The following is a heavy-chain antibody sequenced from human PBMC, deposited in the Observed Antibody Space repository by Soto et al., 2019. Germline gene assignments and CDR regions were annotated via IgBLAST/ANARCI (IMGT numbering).Heavy chain of an antibody. CDR3: ASWAGHKRDFGCPFDY. V-gene: IGHV1-18*04. J-gene: IGHJ4*02. CDR2: ISGYNGNT. D-gene: IGHD4-17*01. CDR1: GYTFTSHG. Sequence: VASVKVSCKASGYTFTSHGISWVRQAPGQGLEWMGWISGYNGNTNYAQKLQGRVTMTTDTSTSTAYMELRSLRSDDTAVYYCASWAGHKRDFGCPFDYWGQGTRVTVSS.